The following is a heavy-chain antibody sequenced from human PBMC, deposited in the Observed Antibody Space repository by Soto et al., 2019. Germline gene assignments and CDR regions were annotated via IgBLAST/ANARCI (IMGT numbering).Heavy chain of an antibody. J-gene: IGHJ4*02. CDR3: ARVELSTVTSFDY. D-gene: IGHD4-17*01. Sequence: GASVKVSCKASGYTFTGYYMHWVRQAPGQGLEWMGWINPNSGGTNYAQKFQGWVTMTRDTSISTAYMELSRLRSDDTAVYYCARVELSTVTSFDYWGQGTLVTVSS. CDR2: INPNSGGT. V-gene: IGHV1-2*04. CDR1: GYTFTGYY.